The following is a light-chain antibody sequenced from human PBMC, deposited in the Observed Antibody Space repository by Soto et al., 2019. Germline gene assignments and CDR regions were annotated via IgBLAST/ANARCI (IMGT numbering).Light chain of an antibody. Sequence: EIVLTQSAGTLSLSRGERSTVSCRASQTLSNSFIAWYQQKPGQAPRLLIYDTSSRATGVPDRYSASGSGTDFTLTISRLEPEDFAVFFCQQYGTSEIIFGQGTRLEIK. CDR3: QQYGTSEII. CDR1: QTLSNSF. CDR2: DTS. V-gene: IGKV3-20*01. J-gene: IGKJ5*01.